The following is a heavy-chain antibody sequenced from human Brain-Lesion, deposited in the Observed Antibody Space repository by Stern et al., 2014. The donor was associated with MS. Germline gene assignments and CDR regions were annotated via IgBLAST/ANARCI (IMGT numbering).Heavy chain of an antibody. V-gene: IGHV2-5*02. J-gene: IGHJ4*02. CDR1: GFSVATAGVG. CDR2: IYWDYDK. Sequence: QVTLRESGPTLVKPTQTVTLTCTLSGFSVATAGVGVGWIRQPPGKALEWLGLIYWDYDKLYSPSLKNRLTIIKDTSKNQVVLTMTNVDPVDTATYYCAHSRVKYCRGGTCYSSLFDYWGQGTLVTVSS. CDR3: AHSRVKYCRGGTCYSSLFDY. D-gene: IGHD2-15*01.